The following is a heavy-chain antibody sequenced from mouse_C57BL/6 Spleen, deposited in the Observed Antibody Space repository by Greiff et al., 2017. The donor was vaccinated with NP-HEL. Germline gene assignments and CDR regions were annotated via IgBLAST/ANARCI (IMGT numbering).Heavy chain of an antibody. CDR1: GYTFTSYT. CDR2: INPSSGYT. J-gene: IGHJ2*01. Sequence: QVQLQQSGAELARPGASVKMSCKASGYTFTSYTMHWVNQRPGQGLEWIGYINPSSGYTKYNQKFKDKATLTADKSSSTAYMQLSSLTSEDSAVYYCAREGRGFSFDYWGQGTTLTVSS. CDR3: AREGRGFSFDY. V-gene: IGHV1-4*01.